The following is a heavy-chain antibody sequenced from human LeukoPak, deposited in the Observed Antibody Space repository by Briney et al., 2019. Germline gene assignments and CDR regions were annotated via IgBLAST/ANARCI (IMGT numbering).Heavy chain of an antibody. CDR3: AIVRGWGPFDY. J-gene: IGHJ4*02. D-gene: IGHD5-12*01. CDR2: IHAGNGNT. V-gene: IGHV1-3*01. Sequence: ASVKVSCKASGYTFTDFTIHWVRQAPGQRLEWMGWIHAGNGNTKYSQNFQGRVTITRDTSAITATSAITAYMEMSSLRSEDTAVYYCAIVRGWGPFDYWGQGTLVTFSS. CDR1: GYTFTDFT.